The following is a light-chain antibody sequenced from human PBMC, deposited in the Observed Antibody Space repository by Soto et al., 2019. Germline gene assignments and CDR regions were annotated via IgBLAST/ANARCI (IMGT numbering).Light chain of an antibody. J-gene: IGLJ1*01. V-gene: IGLV1-44*01. CDR3: NSYTSNNTYV. CDR2: NNN. CDR1: TSNIGSKT. Sequence: QSALTQPPSASGTPGQRVTISCSGSTSNIGSKTVSWYQQLPGSAPRVLIYNNNERPSGVPDRFSGSKSGTSASLAISGLQSEDEADYYCNSYTSNNTYVFGTGTKVTVL.